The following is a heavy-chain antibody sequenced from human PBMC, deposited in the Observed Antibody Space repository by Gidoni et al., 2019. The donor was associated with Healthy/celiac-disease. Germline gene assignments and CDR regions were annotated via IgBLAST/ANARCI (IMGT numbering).Heavy chain of an antibody. CDR2: ISSSSSTI. D-gene: IGHD6-13*01. CDR3: ARDPDIAAAGTWDYYYYGMDV. CDR1: GFTFSSHS. J-gene: IGHJ6*02. Sequence: QLVESGGGLVQPGGSLSLSCAASGFTFSSHSLNWARQAPGKGLEWVSYISSSSSTIYYADSVKGRFTISRDNAKNSLYLQMNSLRDEDTAVYYCARDPDIAAAGTWDYYYYGMDVWGQGTTVTVSS. V-gene: IGHV3-48*02.